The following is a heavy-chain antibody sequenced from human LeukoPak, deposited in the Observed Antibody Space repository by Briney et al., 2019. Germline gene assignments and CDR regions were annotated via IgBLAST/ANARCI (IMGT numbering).Heavy chain of an antibody. V-gene: IGHV3-23*01. J-gene: IGHJ3*02. CDR3: AKDLSDSNDAFDI. CDR1: GFTFNNYA. Sequence: PGGSLRLSCAASGFTFNNYALSWVRQAPGKGLEWVSLISGSGYQTDYADSVKGRFTISRDNSKNTLYLQMNSLKAEDTAVYYCAKDLSDSNDAFDIWGQGTMVTVSS. D-gene: IGHD3-16*02. CDR2: ISGSGYQT.